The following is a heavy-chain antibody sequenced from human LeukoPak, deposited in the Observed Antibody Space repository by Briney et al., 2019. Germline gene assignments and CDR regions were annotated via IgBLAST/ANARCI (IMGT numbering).Heavy chain of an antibody. CDR2: ISGSGDRI. CDR1: GLTFSSYA. CDR3: AKEGISLVRGSFDY. J-gene: IGHJ4*02. V-gene: IGHV3-23*01. Sequence: PGGSLRLSCEVSGLTFSSYAMSWVRQAPGKGLEWVSAISGSGDRIYYADSVKGRFTISRDNFKNTLYLQMNNLRADDTAIYYCAKEGISLVRGSFDYWGLGTLVTVSS. D-gene: IGHD3-10*01.